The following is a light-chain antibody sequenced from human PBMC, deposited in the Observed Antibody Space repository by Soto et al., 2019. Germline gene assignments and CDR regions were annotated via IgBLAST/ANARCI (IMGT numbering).Light chain of an antibody. J-gene: IGKJ5*01. CDR3: QQYNNWPIT. CDR1: QSVSSN. CDR2: GAS. V-gene: IGKV3-15*01. Sequence: ETVMTQSAATLSVSAGERATLSCRASQSVSSNLAWYQQKPGQAPRLLIYGASTRATGIPARFSGSGSGTEFTLTISSLQSEDFAVYYCQQYNNWPITFGQGTRLEIK.